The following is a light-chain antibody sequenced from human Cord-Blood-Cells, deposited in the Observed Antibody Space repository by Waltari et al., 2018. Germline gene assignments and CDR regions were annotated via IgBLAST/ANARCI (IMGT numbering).Light chain of an antibody. V-gene: IGKV1-8*01. CDR2: AAS. Sequence: AIRMTQSPSSFSASTGDRVTITCRASQGISSYLAWYQQKPGKAPKLLIYAASTLQSGVPSRFSGSGSGTEFTLTISCLQSEDFATYYCQQLNSYPRTFGGGTKVEIK. CDR1: QGISSY. J-gene: IGKJ4*01. CDR3: QQLNSYPRT.